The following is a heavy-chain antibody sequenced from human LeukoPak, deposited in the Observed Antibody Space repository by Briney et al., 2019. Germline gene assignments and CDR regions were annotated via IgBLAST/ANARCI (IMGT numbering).Heavy chain of an antibody. D-gene: IGHD3-22*01. CDR3: AKSQEDDSSGYYYSNFDY. Sequence: GGSLRLSCAASGFTFSSYAMSWVRQAPGKGLEWVSAISAGGGSTYFADSVKGRFTISRDNSKNTLYLQMNSLRVEDTAVYYCAKSQEDDSSGYYYSNFDYWGQGTLVTVSS. CDR1: GFTFSSYA. V-gene: IGHV3-23*01. CDR2: ISAGGGST. J-gene: IGHJ4*02.